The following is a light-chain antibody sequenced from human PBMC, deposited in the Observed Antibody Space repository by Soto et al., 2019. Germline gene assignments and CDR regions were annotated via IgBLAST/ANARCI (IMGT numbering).Light chain of an antibody. CDR3: QQRSNWPLT. CDR1: QGISSH. Sequence: EIVLTQSPATLSLSPGERATLSCRASQGISSHLVWYQQKPGQAPRLLIYDASNRATGIPARFSGSGSGTDVTLTISSLEPEDFAVYYCQQRSNWPLTFGGGTKVEIK. V-gene: IGKV3-11*01. J-gene: IGKJ4*01. CDR2: DAS.